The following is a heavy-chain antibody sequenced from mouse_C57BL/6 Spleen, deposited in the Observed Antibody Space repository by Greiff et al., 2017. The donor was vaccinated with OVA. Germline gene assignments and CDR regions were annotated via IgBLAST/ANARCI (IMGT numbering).Heavy chain of an antibody. Sequence: EVMLVESEGGLVQPGSSMKLSCTASRFTFSDYYMAWVRQVPEKGLEWVANINYDGSSTYYLDSLKSRFIISRDNAKNILYLQMSSLKSEDTATYYCARGSYYGSSGDYAMDYWGQGTSVTVSS. CDR2: INYDGSST. D-gene: IGHD1-1*01. CDR3: ARGSYYGSSGDYAMDY. J-gene: IGHJ4*01. CDR1: RFTFSDYY. V-gene: IGHV5-16*01.